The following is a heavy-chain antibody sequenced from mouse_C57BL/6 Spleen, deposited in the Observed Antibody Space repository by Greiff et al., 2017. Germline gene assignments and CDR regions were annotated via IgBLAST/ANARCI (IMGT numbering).Heavy chain of an antibody. V-gene: IGHV1-19*01. CDR2: INPYNGGT. D-gene: IGHD1-1*01. J-gene: IGHJ2*01. CDR1: GYTFTDYY. CDR3: ALTTVKDYFDY. Sequence: VQLQQSGPVLVKPGASVKMSCKASGYTFTDYYMNWVKQSHGKSLEWIGVINPYNGGTSYNQKFKGKATLTVDKSSSTAYMELNSLTSEDSAVYYCALTTVKDYFDYWGQGTTLTVSS.